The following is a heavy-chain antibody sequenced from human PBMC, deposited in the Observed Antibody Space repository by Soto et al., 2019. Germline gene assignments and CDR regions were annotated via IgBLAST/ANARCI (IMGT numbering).Heavy chain of an antibody. CDR2: IYYSGST. CDR3: ARRVYNWNYVGVPFDP. J-gene: IGHJ5*02. CDR1: GGSISSYY. D-gene: IGHD1-7*01. Sequence: PSETLSLTCTVSGGSISSYYWSWIRQPPGKGLEWIGYIYYSGSTYYNPSLKSRVTISVDTSKNQFSLKLSSVTAADTAVYYCARRVYNWNYVGVPFDPWGQGTRVTVSS. V-gene: IGHV4-59*12.